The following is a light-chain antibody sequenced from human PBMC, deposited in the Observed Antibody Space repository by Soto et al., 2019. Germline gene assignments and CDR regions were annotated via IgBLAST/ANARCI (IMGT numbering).Light chain of an antibody. V-gene: IGKV3-15*01. CDR3: QEYSDWPPKYT. CDR1: QRVSTN. Sequence: EIVMTQSPATLSVSPGERATLSCRASQRVSTNLAWYQQKPGQAPRLLIYGASTRATGIPGRFSGSGAETEFTLTLSNLQSEDFAVYYCQEYSDWPPKYTFGQGTKLEIK. J-gene: IGKJ2*01. CDR2: GAS.